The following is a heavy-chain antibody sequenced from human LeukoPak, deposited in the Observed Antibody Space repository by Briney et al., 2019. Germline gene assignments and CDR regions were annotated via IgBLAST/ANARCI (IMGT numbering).Heavy chain of an antibody. CDR1: GFTVSSNY. CDR3: ASPRGASGYFDC. Sequence: PGGSLRLSCAASGFTVSSNYMSWVRQAPGKGLEWVSSISSDSSYIYYADSVKGRFTISRDNAKNSLYLQMNSLRAEDTAVYYCASPRGASGYFDCWGQGTLVTVSS. V-gene: IGHV3-21*01. D-gene: IGHD3-22*01. J-gene: IGHJ4*02. CDR2: ISSDSSYI.